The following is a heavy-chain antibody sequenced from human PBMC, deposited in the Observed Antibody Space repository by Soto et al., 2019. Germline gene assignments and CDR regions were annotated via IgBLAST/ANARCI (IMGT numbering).Heavy chain of an antibody. CDR3: AKESIAARRNFDY. V-gene: IGHV3-9*01. D-gene: IGHD6-6*01. Sequence: EVQLVESGGGLVQPGRSLRLSCAASGFTFDDYAMHWVRQAPGKGLEWVSGISWNSGSIGYADSVKGRFTISRDNAKNSLYLQMNSLRAEDTALYYCAKESIAARRNFDYWGQGTLVTVSS. CDR1: GFTFDDYA. CDR2: ISWNSGSI. J-gene: IGHJ4*02.